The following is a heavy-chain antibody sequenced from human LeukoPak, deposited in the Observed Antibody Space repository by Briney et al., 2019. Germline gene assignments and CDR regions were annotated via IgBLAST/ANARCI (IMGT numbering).Heavy chain of an antibody. CDR2: ISGSGGST. CDR1: GFTFSSYA. J-gene: IGHJ4*02. CDR3: ARDLSGFDY. V-gene: IGHV3-23*01. Sequence: GGSLRLSCAASGFTFSSYAMSWVRQAPGKGLEWVSAISGSGGSTYYADSVKGRFTISRDNAKNSLYLQMNSLRAEDTAVYYCARDLSGFDYWGQGTLVTVSS.